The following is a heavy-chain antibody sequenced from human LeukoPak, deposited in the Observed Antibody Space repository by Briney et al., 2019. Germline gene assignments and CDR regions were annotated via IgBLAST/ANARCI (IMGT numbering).Heavy chain of an antibody. Sequence: GGTLRLSCVGSGFNFMQYGMMWVRQAPGKGLEWVSTIHPSGINTHHADSVKGRFTISRDNSKNTLYLQMNSLRVEDTAIYYCARDPSTLLPTDDSWGQGTLVAVSS. CDR3: ARDPSTLLPTDDS. CDR2: IHPSGINT. V-gene: IGHV3-23*05. J-gene: IGHJ4*02. CDR1: GFNFMQYG. D-gene: IGHD2-2*01.